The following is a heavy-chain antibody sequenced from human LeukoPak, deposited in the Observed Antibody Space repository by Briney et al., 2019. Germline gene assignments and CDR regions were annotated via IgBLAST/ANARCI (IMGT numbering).Heavy chain of an antibody. CDR1: GFTVSSNF. CDR3: AREDAGGTYSFDY. D-gene: IGHD1-26*01. V-gene: IGHV3-66*01. J-gene: IGHJ4*02. Sequence: GGSLRLSCAVSGFTVSSNFMSWVRQAPGKGPEWVSVIYTSGITYYADSVRGRFTISRDNSKNTLHLQMDSLTAEDTAVYYCAREDAGGTYSFDYWGQGTLVTVSS. CDR2: IYTSGIT.